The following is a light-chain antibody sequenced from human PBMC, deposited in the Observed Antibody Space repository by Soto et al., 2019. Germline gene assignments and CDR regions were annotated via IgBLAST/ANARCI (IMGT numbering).Light chain of an antibody. J-gene: IGKJ4*01. CDR1: QSVGTY. V-gene: IGKV3-11*01. CDR2: DSS. CDR3: QQRSDWPST. Sequence: EIVLTQSPATLSLSPGERATLSCRASQSVGTYFAWYQQKPGQAPRLLIYDSSNRATGIPARFSGSGSGTDFTLTISSLEPEDCAVYYCQQRSDWPSTCGGGTKVEI.